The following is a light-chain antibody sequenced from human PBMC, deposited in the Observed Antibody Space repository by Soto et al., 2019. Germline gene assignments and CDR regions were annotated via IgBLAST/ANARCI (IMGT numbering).Light chain of an antibody. V-gene: IGKV3-20*01. CDR1: ETVATN. CDR2: GAS. Sequence: LLLQSPATLSMSTGERASLCCRASETVATNLAWYQQKPGQAPRLLISGASTRAAGISDRFSGSGSGTDFTLTISRLEPEDFAVYYCQQYGSSIQTFGQGTKV. J-gene: IGKJ1*01. CDR3: QQYGSSIQT.